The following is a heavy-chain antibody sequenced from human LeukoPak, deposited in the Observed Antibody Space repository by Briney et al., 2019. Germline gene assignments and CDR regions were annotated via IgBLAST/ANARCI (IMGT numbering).Heavy chain of an antibody. J-gene: IGHJ6*02. CDR3: ARENYDSDYGMDV. CDR2: IYSGGST. V-gene: IGHV3-53*04. CDR1: GFTVSSNY. Sequence: PGGSLRLSCAASGFTVSSNYMSWVRQAPGKGLEWVSVIYSGGSTYYADSVKGRFTISRHNPKNTLYLQMNSLRAEDTAVYYCARENYDSDYGMDVWGQGTTVTVSS. D-gene: IGHD3-22*01.